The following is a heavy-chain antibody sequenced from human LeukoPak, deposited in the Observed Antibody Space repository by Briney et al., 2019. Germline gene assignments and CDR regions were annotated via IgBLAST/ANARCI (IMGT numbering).Heavy chain of an antibody. CDR3: ARDGPYPRWFDP. Sequence: GGSLRLSCATSGFTFSTYGMHWVRQAPGKGLEWVSYISGSSTSIYHADSVKGRFTISRDNAKNSLYLQMNSLRDEDTAVYYCARDGPYPRWFDPWGQGTLVTVSS. CDR2: ISGSSTSI. CDR1: GFTFSTYG. J-gene: IGHJ5*02. V-gene: IGHV3-48*02.